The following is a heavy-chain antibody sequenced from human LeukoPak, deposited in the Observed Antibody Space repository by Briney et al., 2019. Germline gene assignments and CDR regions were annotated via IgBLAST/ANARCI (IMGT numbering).Heavy chain of an antibody. CDR2: VSGSGGST. CDR1: GFTFTSYA. Sequence: GGSLRLSCVASGFTFTSYAMTWVRQAPGKGLEWVSVVSGSGGSTYHADSVKGRFTISKDNSKNTLYLQMNSLRAEDTAVYYCAKTGRGPTTFHYFDYWGQGTLVTVSS. V-gene: IGHV3-23*01. J-gene: IGHJ4*02. CDR3: AKTGRGPTTFHYFDY. D-gene: IGHD1-26*01.